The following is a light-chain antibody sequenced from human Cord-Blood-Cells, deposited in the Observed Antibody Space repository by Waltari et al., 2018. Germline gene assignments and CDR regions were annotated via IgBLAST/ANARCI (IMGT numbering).Light chain of an antibody. J-gene: IGKJ5*01. CDR2: GAS. CDR3: QQYNNWPIT. V-gene: IGKV3-15*01. CDR1: QSVSTN. Sequence: EIVMPQSPATLTVSPADRATLSCRASQSVSTNLAWDQQKPGQAPRLLIYGASTRATGIPARFSGSGSGTEFTLTISSLQSEDFAVYYCQQYNNWPITFGQGTRLEIK.